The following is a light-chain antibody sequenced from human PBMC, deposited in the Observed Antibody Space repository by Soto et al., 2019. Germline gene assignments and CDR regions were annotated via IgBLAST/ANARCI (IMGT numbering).Light chain of an antibody. CDR1: QSVDNNH. CDR3: QHYGNSLWT. Sequence: PGERATLSCRASQSVDNNHLNWYQQTSGQAPRLLIFGASSRAPDIPDRFSGSGSGTDFTLTISRVEPEDFAVYYCQHYGNSLWTFGQGTKVEIK. J-gene: IGKJ1*01. CDR2: GAS. V-gene: IGKV3-20*01.